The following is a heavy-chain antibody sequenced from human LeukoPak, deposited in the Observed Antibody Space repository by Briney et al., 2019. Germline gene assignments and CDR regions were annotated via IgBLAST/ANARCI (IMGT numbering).Heavy chain of an antibody. CDR2: IYTGGST. J-gene: IGHJ6*02. CDR3: ARDHYGLYYYGSGEYYYYYGMDV. D-gene: IGHD3-10*01. CDR1: GGSISSYY. V-gene: IGHV4-4*07. Sequence: SETLSLTCTVSGGSISSYYWSWIRQPAGKGLEWIGRIYTGGSTDYNPSLKSRVTMSVDTSKNQFSLKLSSVTAADTAAYYCARDHYGLYYYGSGEYYYYYGMDVWGQGTTVTVSS.